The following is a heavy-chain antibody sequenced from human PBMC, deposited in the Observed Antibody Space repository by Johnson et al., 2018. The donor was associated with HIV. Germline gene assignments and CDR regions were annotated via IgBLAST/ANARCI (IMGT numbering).Heavy chain of an antibody. J-gene: IGHJ3*01. CDR3: VTADRGSA. CDR1: GFTLSNHW. D-gene: IGHD1-26*01. CDR2: VNQDGSAK. Sequence: VQLVESGGGVVQPGGSLRLSCAASGFTLSNHWMSWVRQAPGKGLEYVANVNQDGSAKFYVDSVKGRFTISRDNAKNSLYLQMNSLRDEDTAVYYCVTADRGSACGQGTTVTVSS. V-gene: IGHV3-7*05.